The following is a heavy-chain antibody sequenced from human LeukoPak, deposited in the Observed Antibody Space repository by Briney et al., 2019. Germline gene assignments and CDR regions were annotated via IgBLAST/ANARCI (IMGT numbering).Heavy chain of an antibody. CDR1: GMTFSNHW. V-gene: IGHV3-74*01. CDR3: TTGPSYGYEW. CDR2: IKTDGRTT. Sequence: GGSLRLSCAASGMTFSNHWMHWVRQAPGKGLVWVSLIKTDGRTTIYTDSVKGRFTISRDDGKSILYLQMNSLRAEDTGIYYCTTGPSYGYEWWGQGTVVTVSS. J-gene: IGHJ4*02. D-gene: IGHD3-16*01.